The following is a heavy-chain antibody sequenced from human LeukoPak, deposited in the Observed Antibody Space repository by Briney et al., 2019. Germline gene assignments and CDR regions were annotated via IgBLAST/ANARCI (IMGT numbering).Heavy chain of an antibody. V-gene: IGHV4-34*01. Sequence: PSETLSLTCAVYGGSFSGYYWSWIRQPPGKGLEWIGEINHSGSTNYNPSLKSRVTISVDTSKNQFSLKLSSVTAADTAVYYCAREGEYSSSLHFPDYWGQGTLVTVSS. J-gene: IGHJ4*02. CDR1: GGSFSGYY. CDR3: AREGEYSSSLHFPDY. CDR2: INHSGST. D-gene: IGHD6-6*01.